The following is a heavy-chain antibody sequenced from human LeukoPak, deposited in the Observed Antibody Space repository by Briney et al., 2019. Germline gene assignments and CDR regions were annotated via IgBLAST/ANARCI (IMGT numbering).Heavy chain of an antibody. CDR1: GYSFATYW. J-gene: IGHJ3*02. V-gene: IGHV5-51*01. CDR3: ARARSGLLVDGAFDI. Sequence: GESLKISCKVSGYSFATYWIGWVRQMPGKGLEWMGIIYPGDSDARYSPSFQGQVTISADKSISTAYLQWSSLKASDTAMYYCARARSGLLVDGAFDIWGQGTMVTVSS. CDR2: IYPGDSDA. D-gene: IGHD3-22*01.